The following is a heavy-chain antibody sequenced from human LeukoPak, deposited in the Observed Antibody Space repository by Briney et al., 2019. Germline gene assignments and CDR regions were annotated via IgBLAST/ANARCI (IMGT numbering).Heavy chain of an antibody. D-gene: IGHD6-6*01. CDR2: IYYSGST. V-gene: IGHV4-59*01. CDR1: GGSTSSYY. CDR3: ARYSSSSGPTYYFDY. Sequence: SETLSLTCTVSGGSTSSYYWSWIRQPPGKGLEWIGYIYYSGSTNYNPSLKSRVTISVDTSKNQFSLKLSSVTAADTAVYYCARYSSSSGPTYYFDYWGQGTLVTVSS. J-gene: IGHJ4*02.